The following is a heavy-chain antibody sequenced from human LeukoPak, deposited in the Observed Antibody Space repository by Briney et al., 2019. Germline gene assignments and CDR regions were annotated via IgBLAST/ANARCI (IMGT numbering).Heavy chain of an antibody. J-gene: IGHJ4*02. Sequence: ASVKVSCKASGYTFTSYDINWVRQATGQGLEWIGWMNPNSGHTGSAQKFQGRVTITRDTSISTVYMELSSLRSEDTAVYYCAGNVAGTGDFDYWGQGTLVTVSS. CDR1: GYTFTSYD. D-gene: IGHD6-19*01. V-gene: IGHV1-8*03. CDR3: AGNVAGTGDFDY. CDR2: MNPNSGHT.